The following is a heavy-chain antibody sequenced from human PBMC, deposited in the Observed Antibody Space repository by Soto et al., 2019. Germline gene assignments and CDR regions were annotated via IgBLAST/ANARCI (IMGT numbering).Heavy chain of an antibody. D-gene: IGHD3-16*01. Sequence: EVQLVESGGGLFQPGGSLRLSCAASGFTFNKYWIHWVHQAPGTGLVWVSRIKYDATSTNYADSVKGRFSISRDNAQNTVHLQMSSLRGDDTAVYYCVRGALGSYYFDYWGQGTLVTVSS. CDR1: GFTFNKYW. J-gene: IGHJ4*02. CDR2: IKYDATST. V-gene: IGHV3-74*01. CDR3: VRGALGSYYFDY.